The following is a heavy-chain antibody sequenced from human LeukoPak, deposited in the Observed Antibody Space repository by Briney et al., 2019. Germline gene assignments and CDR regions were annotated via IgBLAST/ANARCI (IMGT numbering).Heavy chain of an antibody. CDR1: GFTFSDYS. CDR3: ARDAGGRTQREGWFDP. V-gene: IGHV3-21*06. J-gene: IGHJ5*02. CDR2: TSSGSSWI. Sequence: GGSLKLSCAASGFTFSDYSMNWVRQAPGKGLEWVASTSSGSSWIYYADSVRGRFTISRDNAKNLLYLQMNSLRVEDTAIYYCARDAGGRTQREGWFDPWGQGTLVTVSS. D-gene: IGHD1-1*01.